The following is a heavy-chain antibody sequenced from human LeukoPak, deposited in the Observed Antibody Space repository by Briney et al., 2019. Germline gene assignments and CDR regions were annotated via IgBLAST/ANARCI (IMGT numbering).Heavy chain of an antibody. J-gene: IGHJ4*02. V-gene: IGHV3-23*01. Sequence: GGSLRLSCAASGFTFSSYAMSWVRQAPGQGLEWVSGFSGGGGSPDYADSVKGRFTISRDNSKNTLYLQMNSLRAEDTAIYYCAKGKVVPATIYDYWGQGTLVTVSS. CDR1: GFTFSSYA. D-gene: IGHD2-2*02. CDR3: AKGKVVPATIYDY. CDR2: FSGGGGSP.